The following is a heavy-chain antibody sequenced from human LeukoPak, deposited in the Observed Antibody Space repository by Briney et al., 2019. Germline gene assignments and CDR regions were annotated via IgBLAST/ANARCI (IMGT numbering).Heavy chain of an antibody. J-gene: IGHJ4*02. CDR2: ISSSDTYI. D-gene: IGHD5-18*01. CDR3: ARGSAMDLRRGRRPYYFDY. Sequence: GGSLRLSCAASGFTFNTYSMNRVRQAPGKGLEWVSSISSSDTYIHYADSVKGRFTISRDNAKNSLYLQMNSLRAEDTAVYYCARGSAMDLRRGRRPYYFDYWGQGTLVTVSS. CDR1: GFTFNTYS. V-gene: IGHV3-21*01.